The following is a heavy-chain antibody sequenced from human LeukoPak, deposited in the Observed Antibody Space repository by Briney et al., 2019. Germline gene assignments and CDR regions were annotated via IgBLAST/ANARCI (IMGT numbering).Heavy chain of an antibody. V-gene: IGHV3-43D*03. CDR1: GFTFDDYA. J-gene: IGHJ6*03. Sequence: GGSLRLSCAASGFTFDDYAMHWVRQAPGKGLEWVSLISWDGGSTYYADSVKGRFTISRDNTKNSLYLQMNSLRAEDTAVYYCARDPYSGSYGNYYYYFMDVWGKGTTVTISS. CDR3: ARDPYSGSYGNYYYYFMDV. CDR2: ISWDGGST. D-gene: IGHD1-26*01.